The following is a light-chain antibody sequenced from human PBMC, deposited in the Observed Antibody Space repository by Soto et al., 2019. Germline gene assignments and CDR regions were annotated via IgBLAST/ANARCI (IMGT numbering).Light chain of an antibody. CDR2: DVS. V-gene: IGLV2-11*01. J-gene: IGLJ3*02. CDR1: TSDVGGTNY. Sequence: QSALTQPRSVSGSPGQSVTISCTGTTSDVGGTNYVSWYQQHPGKAPKLMIYDVSKRPSGVPDRISGSKSGNTASLTISGLQAADESDYYCCSYAGSYTVFGGGTQFTVL. CDR3: CSYAGSYTV.